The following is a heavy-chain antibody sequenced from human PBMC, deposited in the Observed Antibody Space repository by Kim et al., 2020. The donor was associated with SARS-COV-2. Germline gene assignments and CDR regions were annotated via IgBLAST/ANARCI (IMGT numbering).Heavy chain of an antibody. V-gene: IGHV3-66*01. CDR3: ARGRHSSVWYQYYYFDY. CDR1: GFTVRSNY. J-gene: IGHJ4*02. CDR2: IYDSGNR. Sequence: GGSLRLSCAASGFTVRSNYMSWVRQAPGKGLEWVAVIYDSGNRFHAASLRDRFTISRDSDKNTVDLQMNSLTVEDTAVYYCARGRHSSVWYQYYYFDYWGQGTLVTVSS. D-gene: IGHD6-19*01.